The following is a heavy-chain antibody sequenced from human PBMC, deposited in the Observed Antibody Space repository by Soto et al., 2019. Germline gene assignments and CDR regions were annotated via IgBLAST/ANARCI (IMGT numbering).Heavy chain of an antibody. D-gene: IGHD4-17*01. CDR1: GDSVSSNGAA. CDR2: TYYRSKWYN. J-gene: IGHJ5*02. Sequence: SQTLSLTCAISGDSVSSNGAAWNWIRQSPSRGLEWLGRTYYRSKWYNDYAVSVKSRITINPDTSKSQFSLQLNSVTPEDTAVYYCAIDKQDYFNHGIGFDTWGQGILVTVSS. V-gene: IGHV6-1*01. CDR3: AIDKQDYFNHGIGFDT.